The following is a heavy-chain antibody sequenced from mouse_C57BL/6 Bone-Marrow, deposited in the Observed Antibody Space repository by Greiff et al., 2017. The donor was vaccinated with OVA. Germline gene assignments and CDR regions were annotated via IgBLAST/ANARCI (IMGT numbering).Heavy chain of an antibody. V-gene: IGHV1-55*01. Sequence: VQLQQSGAELVKPGASVKMSCKASGYTFTSYWITWVKQRPGQGLEWIGDIYPGSGSTNYNEKFKSKATLTVDTSSSTAYMQLSSLTSEDSAVYYCARSGTTVYAMDYWGQGTSVTVSS. J-gene: IGHJ4*01. D-gene: IGHD1-1*01. CDR1: GYTFTSYW. CDR2: IYPGSGST. CDR3: ARSGTTVYAMDY.